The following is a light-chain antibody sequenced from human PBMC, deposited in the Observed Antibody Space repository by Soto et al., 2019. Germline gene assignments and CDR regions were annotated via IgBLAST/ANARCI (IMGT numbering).Light chain of an antibody. Sequence: DIQMTQSPSSLSASVGDRVTITCRASQGVANDLGWYQQKPGKAPKRLIYGVSSLQSGVPSRFSGSGSGTEFTLTISSLQPEDFATYYCLQHNSYPRTFGQGTKVEIK. CDR2: GVS. J-gene: IGKJ1*01. V-gene: IGKV1-17*01. CDR1: QGVAND. CDR3: LQHNSYPRT.